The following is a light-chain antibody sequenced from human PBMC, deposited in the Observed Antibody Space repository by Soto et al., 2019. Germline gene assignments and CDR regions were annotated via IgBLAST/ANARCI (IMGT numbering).Light chain of an antibody. CDR3: QQYGSSPPIT. V-gene: IGKV3-20*01. Sequence: ELVLTQSPGTLSLSAGDRATLSCRASQSVTSTYVAWYQQKPGQAPRLLIYGAYSRATGIPDTFSGSGSGTDFTLTISRLEPEDFAVYYCQQYGSSPPITCGQGTRLEIK. CDR2: GAY. CDR1: QSVTSTY. J-gene: IGKJ5*01.